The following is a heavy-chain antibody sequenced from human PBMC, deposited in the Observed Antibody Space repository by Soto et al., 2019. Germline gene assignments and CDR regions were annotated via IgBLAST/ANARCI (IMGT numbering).Heavy chain of an antibody. CDR3: ARDHPHSYGVYYFDY. Sequence: SETLSLSCTVSGGSIRNYYWSWIRQPPGKGLEWIGYVYSSGSTHYNPSLQSRVTISADTSKNQVSLKVNSVTAADTAVYYCARDHPHSYGVYYFDYWGQGTPVTVSS. V-gene: IGHV4-59*01. D-gene: IGHD5-18*01. CDR1: GGSIRNYY. CDR2: VYSSGST. J-gene: IGHJ4*02.